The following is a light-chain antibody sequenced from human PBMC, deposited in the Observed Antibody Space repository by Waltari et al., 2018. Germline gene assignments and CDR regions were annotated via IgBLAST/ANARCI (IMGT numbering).Light chain of an antibody. V-gene: IGKV3-15*01. CDR1: QSVRSN. CDR2: GAS. Sequence: EIVMTQSPATLSVSPGERATLSCRASQSVRSNLAWYQQKPGQAPRLLIYGASSMATGSPARFSGRGSGTEFTLTISSLQSEDFAVYYCQQYNNWPPWTFGQGTKVEIK. J-gene: IGKJ1*01. CDR3: QQYNNWPPWT.